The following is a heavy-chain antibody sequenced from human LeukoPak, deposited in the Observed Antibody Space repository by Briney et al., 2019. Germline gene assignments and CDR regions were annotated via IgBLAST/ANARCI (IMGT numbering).Heavy chain of an antibody. Sequence: SETLSLTCAVYGGSFSGYYWSWIRQPPGKGLEWIGEINHSGSTNYNPPLKSRVTISVGTSKNQFSLKLSSVTAADTAVYYCARVGLSSGWYGDYWGQGTLVTVSS. CDR2: INHSGST. CDR3: ARVGLSSGWYGDY. D-gene: IGHD6-19*01. CDR1: GGSFSGYY. V-gene: IGHV4-34*01. J-gene: IGHJ4*02.